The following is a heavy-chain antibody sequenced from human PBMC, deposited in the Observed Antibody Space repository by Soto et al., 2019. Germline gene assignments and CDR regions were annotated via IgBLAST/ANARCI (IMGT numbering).Heavy chain of an antibody. CDR1: GYTFTSYY. V-gene: IGHV1-46*01. Sequence: ASVKVSCKASGYTFTSYYMHWVRQAPGQGLEWMGIINPSGGSTSYAQKFQGRVTMTRDTSTSTVYMELSSLRSEDTAVYYCARDPGAPTYYYGSGSYPHYYYYGMDVWGQGTTVTVSS. D-gene: IGHD3-10*01. CDR3: ARDPGAPTYYYGSGSYPHYYYYGMDV. J-gene: IGHJ6*02. CDR2: INPSGGST.